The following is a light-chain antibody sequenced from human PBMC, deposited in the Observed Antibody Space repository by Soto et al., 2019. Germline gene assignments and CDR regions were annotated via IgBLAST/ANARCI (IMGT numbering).Light chain of an antibody. CDR2: SAS. CDR1: RCIGDR. J-gene: IGKJ1*01. V-gene: IGKV1-12*01. CDR3: LQVSSYTRT. Sequence: DFQMTQAPSSRSAVVGDRVPLTGRASRCIGDRVAWFLPKPWKAPHFLIQSASNFQSVVPSRFSGSGSGTECTLSTHTLQTEHIATYDCLQVSSYTRTFGQGTKVDIK.